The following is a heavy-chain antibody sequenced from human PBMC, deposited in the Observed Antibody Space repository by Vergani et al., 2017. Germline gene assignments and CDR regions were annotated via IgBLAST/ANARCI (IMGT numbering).Heavy chain of an antibody. J-gene: IGHJ4*02. CDR1: GFTFIMHA. CDR3: ARARFLGPQELVY. CDR2: LSASDRRT. V-gene: IGHV3-23*01. Sequence: EVQLLESGGGLVQPGGSLRLSCAASGFTFIMHAMSWVRQAPGKGLEWVSTLSASDRRTHYADSVKGRFTISRDNSKNTLYLQMNSLRAEDTAVYYCARARFLGPQELVYWGQGTLVTVSS. D-gene: IGHD3-10*01.